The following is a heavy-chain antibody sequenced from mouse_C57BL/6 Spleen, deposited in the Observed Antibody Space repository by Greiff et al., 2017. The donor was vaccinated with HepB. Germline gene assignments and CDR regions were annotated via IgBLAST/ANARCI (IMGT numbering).Heavy chain of an antibody. V-gene: IGHV3-6*01. J-gene: IGHJ1*03. Sequence: EVQLQQSGPGLVKPSQSLSLTCSVTGYSITSGYYWNWIRQFPGNKLEWMGYISYDGSNNYNPSLKNRISITRDTSKNLLFLKLNSVTTEDTATYCCARREYYCGSSPFVWGTGTTVTVSS. CDR3: ARREYYCGSSPFV. D-gene: IGHD1-1*01. CDR2: ISYDGSN. CDR1: GYSITSGYY.